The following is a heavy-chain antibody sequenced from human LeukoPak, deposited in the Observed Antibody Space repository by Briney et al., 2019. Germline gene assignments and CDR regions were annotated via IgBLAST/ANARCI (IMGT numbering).Heavy chain of an antibody. J-gene: IGHJ4*02. CDR3: ARGRQHFDY. CDR2: ISSSSSYI. CDR1: GFTFSSYS. Sequence: GGSLRLSCAASGFTFSSYSMNWVRQAPGKGLEWVSTISSSSSYIYYADSAKGRFTISRDNAKNSLYLQMNSLRAEDTAVYYCARGRQHFDYWGQGTLVTVSS. V-gene: IGHV3-21*01. D-gene: IGHD1-1*01.